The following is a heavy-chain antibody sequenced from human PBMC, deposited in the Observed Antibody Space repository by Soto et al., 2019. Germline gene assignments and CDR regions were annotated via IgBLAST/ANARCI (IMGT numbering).Heavy chain of an antibody. CDR2: IYPGDSDT. CDR1: GYSFSSYW. V-gene: IGHV5-51*01. J-gene: IGHJ6*02. D-gene: IGHD6-19*01. Sequence: GGSLKISCKGSGYSFSSYWIGWVRQMPGESLEGVGNIYPGDSDTKYSPSLQGQVTISADTSISTAYLQWTSLKASDTAMYYCARSRRGAYSSGWYSPSGYYNYGIDVWGQGTKVTVSS. CDR3: ARSRRGAYSSGWYSPSGYYNYGIDV.